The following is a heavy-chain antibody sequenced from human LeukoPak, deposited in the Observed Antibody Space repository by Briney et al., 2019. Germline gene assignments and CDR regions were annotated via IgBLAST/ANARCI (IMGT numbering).Heavy chain of an antibody. J-gene: IGHJ4*02. V-gene: IGHV3-7*01. Sequence: GGSLRLSCAASGFTFSSYWMSWVRQAPGKGLEWVANIKQDGSEKYYVDSVKGRFTISRDNAKHSLYLQMNSLRAEDTAVYYCAREYSSGRYYFDYWGQGTVVSVSS. CDR2: IKQDGSEK. CDR3: AREYSSGRYYFDY. CDR1: GFTFSSYW. D-gene: IGHD6-19*01.